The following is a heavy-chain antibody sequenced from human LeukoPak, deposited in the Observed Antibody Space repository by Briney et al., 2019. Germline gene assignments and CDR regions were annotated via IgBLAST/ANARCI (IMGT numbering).Heavy chain of an antibody. CDR2: ICWNSGSI. Sequence: PGGSLRLSCAASGFTFEDYAMHWVRQAPGKGLEWGSGICWNSGSIGYADSVKGRFTISRDNAKRSLYMQMNSLRAEDTAVYYCARDPSLYCSGGSCSAFDPWGQGILVTVSS. CDR3: ARDPSLYCSGGSCSAFDP. V-gene: IGHV3-9*01. CDR1: GFTFEDYA. J-gene: IGHJ5*02. D-gene: IGHD2-15*01.